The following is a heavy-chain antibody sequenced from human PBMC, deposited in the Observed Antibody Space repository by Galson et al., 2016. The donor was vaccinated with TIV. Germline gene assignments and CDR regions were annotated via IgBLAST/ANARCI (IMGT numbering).Heavy chain of an antibody. CDR2: INEAGSEK. CDR1: GFTFSKNW. D-gene: IGHD6-19*01. Sequence: SLRLSCAVSGFTFSKNWMSWVRQAPGKGLEWVANINEAGSEKFYVDSVKGRFTISRDNAKNSLFLQINILRPEDTAVYYCGRAQYSNGWLLFDSWGPGTLVTVSS. CDR3: GRAQYSNGWLLFDS. V-gene: IGHV3-7*01. J-gene: IGHJ4*02.